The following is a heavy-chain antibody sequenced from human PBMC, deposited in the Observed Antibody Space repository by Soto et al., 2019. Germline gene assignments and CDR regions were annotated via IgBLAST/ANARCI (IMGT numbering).Heavy chain of an antibody. J-gene: IGHJ4*02. CDR2: IYYSGST. V-gene: IGHV4-30-4*02. D-gene: IGHD3-3*01. CDR1: GGSISSGDYY. Sequence: SETLSLTCTVSGGSISSGDYYWSWIRQPPGKGLEWIGYIYYSGSTYYNPSLKXRXXXXXXXXXXXXXXXXXXXXPAXXXXXXXXRVGIVLRFLDGFDYWGQGTLVTVSS. CDR3: XRVGIVLRFLDGFDY.